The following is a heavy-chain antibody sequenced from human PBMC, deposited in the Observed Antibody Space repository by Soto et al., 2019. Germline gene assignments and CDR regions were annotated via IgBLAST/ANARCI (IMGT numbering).Heavy chain of an antibody. Sequence: GESLTISCTCSGYSFTRYWIGWVRQMPGKGLEWMGIIYPGDSDTRYSPSFQGQVTISADKSISTAYLQWSSLKASDTAMYYCARPPRSSGWYYFDYWGQGTLVTVSS. D-gene: IGHD6-19*01. J-gene: IGHJ4*02. CDR2: IYPGDSDT. V-gene: IGHV5-51*01. CDR3: ARPPRSSGWYYFDY. CDR1: GYSFTRYW.